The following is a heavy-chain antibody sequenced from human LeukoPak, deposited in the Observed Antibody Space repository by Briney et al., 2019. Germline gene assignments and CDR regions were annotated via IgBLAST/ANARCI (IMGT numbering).Heavy chain of an antibody. V-gene: IGHV1-18*04. Sequence: ASVMVSCKPSGYTFTVNYLHWVRQAPGQGLEWVGWISAYHGNTNYAQKLQGRVTMTTDTSTSTAYMELRSLRSDDTAVYYCARDSNDYVWGSYPVYWGQGTLVTVSS. CDR3: ARDSNDYVWGSYPVY. J-gene: IGHJ4*02. CDR1: GYTFTVNY. D-gene: IGHD3-16*02. CDR2: ISAYHGNT.